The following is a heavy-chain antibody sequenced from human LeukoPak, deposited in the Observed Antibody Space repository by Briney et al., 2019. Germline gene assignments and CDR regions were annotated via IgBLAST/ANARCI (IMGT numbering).Heavy chain of an antibody. D-gene: IGHD2-2*01. CDR3: ASIVVVPAANSGY. CDR1: GFTFSSYS. V-gene: IGHV3-21*01. Sequence: GGSLRLSCAASGFTFSSYSMNWVRQAPGKGLEWVSSISSSSSYIYYADSVKGRFTISRDNAKNSLYLQMNSLRAGDTAVYYCASIVVVPAANSGYWGQGTLVTVSS. J-gene: IGHJ4*02. CDR2: ISSSSSYI.